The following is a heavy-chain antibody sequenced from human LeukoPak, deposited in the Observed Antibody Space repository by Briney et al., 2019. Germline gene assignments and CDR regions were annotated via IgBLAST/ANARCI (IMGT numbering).Heavy chain of an antibody. V-gene: IGHV3-21*01. CDR2: ISSSSSYI. CDR3: AKRGHCRGGTCFSHDAFDI. D-gene: IGHD2-15*01. J-gene: IGHJ3*02. Sequence: GGSLRLSCAASGFTFSSYSMNWVRQAPGKGLEWVSSISSSSSYIYYADSVKGRFTISRDNAKNSLYLQMNSLRAEDTAVYYCAKRGHCRGGTCFSHDAFDIWGQGTMVTVSS. CDR1: GFTFSSYS.